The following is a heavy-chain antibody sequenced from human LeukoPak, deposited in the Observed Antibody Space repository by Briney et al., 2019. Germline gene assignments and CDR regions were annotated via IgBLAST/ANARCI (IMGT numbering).Heavy chain of an antibody. D-gene: IGHD3-10*01. CDR3: ASSPYGSGPGDAFDI. CDR1: GGSTSSGDYY. J-gene: IGHJ3*02. V-gene: IGHV4-30-4*08. CDR2: IYYSGST. Sequence: SQTLSLTXTVSGGSTSSGDYYWSWIRQPPGKGLEWIGYIYYSGSTYYNPSLKSRVTISVDTSKNQFSLKLSSVTAADTAVYYCASSPYGSGPGDAFDIWGQGTMVTVSS.